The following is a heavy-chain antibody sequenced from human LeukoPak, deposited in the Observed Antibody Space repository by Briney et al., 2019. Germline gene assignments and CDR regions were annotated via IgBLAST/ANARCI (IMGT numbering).Heavy chain of an antibody. V-gene: IGHV3-21*01. J-gene: IGHJ4*02. CDR1: GFTFSTYS. CDR3: ARGLSSGWYRFPDC. Sequence: GGSLRLSCAASGFTFSTYSMNWVRQAPGKALEWVSSISSSSSIYYADSVKGRFTISRDNAQSSLFLQMNSLRAEDTAVYYCARGLSSGWYRFPDCWGQGTLVTVSS. CDR2: ISSSSSI. D-gene: IGHD6-19*01.